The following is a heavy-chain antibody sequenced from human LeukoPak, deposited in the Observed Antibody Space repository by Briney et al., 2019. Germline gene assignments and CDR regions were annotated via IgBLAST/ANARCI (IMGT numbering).Heavy chain of an antibody. CDR1: GFTFSSYG. Sequence: GRSLRRSCTASGFTFSSYGIHWVRQAPGKGLEWVAVISYDGSNEYYADSVKGRFTISRDNSKNTLFLQMNSLRPEDTAVYHCAKVALFSGYYPPFDYWGQGTLVTVSS. D-gene: IGHD3-22*01. CDR2: ISYDGSNE. CDR3: AKVALFSGYYPPFDY. V-gene: IGHV3-30*18. J-gene: IGHJ4*02.